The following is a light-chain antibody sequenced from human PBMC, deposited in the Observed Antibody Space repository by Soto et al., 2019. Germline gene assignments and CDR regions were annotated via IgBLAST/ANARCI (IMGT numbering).Light chain of an antibody. CDR2: GAS. J-gene: IGKJ1*01. CDR1: QSVNSN. Sequence: EIVMTQSPATLSVSPGERATLSCRASQSVNSNLAWYQQKPGQAPRLLTYGASTRATGIPARFSGSGSGTEFTLTISSLQSEDFAVYYGQQYNNWPPWTFGQGTKVDIK. CDR3: QQYNNWPPWT. V-gene: IGKV3-15*01.